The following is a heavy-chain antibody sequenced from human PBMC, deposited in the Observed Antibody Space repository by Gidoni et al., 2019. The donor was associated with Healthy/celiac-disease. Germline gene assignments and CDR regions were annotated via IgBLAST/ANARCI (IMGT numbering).Heavy chain of an antibody. Sequence: QVQLVESGGGVVQPGGSLRLSCAASGFTFSSYAMHWVRQAPGKGLELVAVISYDGSNKYCADSVKGRFTISRDNSKNTLYLQMNSLRAEDTAVYYCAGDYGDYTYYYYGMDVWGQGTTVTVSS. CDR3: AGDYGDYTYYYYGMDV. J-gene: IGHJ6*02. CDR2: ISYDGSNK. D-gene: IGHD4-17*01. V-gene: IGHV3-30-3*01. CDR1: GFTFSSYA.